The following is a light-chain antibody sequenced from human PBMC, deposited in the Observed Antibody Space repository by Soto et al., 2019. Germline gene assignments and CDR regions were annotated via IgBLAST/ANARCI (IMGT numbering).Light chain of an antibody. CDR2: AAS. J-gene: IGKJ1*01. CDR3: QQSYTSSWT. Sequence: DIQMTQAPSSLSASVGDRVPLTCRASQSVAGYLNWYQQKPGGAPHLLIYAASTLQSGVPSRFSGSGSGTDFKLTISSLQPEDVATYYCQQSYTSSWTFGPGTKVDIK. CDR1: QSVAGY. V-gene: IGKV1-39*01.